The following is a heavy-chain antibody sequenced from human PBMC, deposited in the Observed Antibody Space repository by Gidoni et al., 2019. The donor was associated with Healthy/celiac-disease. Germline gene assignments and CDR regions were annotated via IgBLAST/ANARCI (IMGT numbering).Heavy chain of an antibody. CDR1: GFNSSRHA. CDR2: ISYDGSNK. Sequence: QVQLVESGGGVVQPGRSLRLSCAAYGFNSSRHAMHWVRQGPGKWLEWVAVISYDGSNKYYADSVKGRFTISRDNAKNTVYLQMNSLRAEDTAVYYCARPKYGSGTSGYFDYWGQGTLVTVSS. J-gene: IGHJ4*02. D-gene: IGHD3-10*01. CDR3: ARPKYGSGTSGYFDY. V-gene: IGHV3-30*04.